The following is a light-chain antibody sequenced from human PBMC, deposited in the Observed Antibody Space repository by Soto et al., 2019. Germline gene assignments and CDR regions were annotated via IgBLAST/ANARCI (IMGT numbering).Light chain of an antibody. CDR2: FNT. CDR3: QSYDTNVVGLV. Sequence: QSVLTQPPSASGTPGQRVTFSCSGSGSNIGSNAVNWYQQLPGTAPKLLIYFNTQRPSGVPDRFSGSKSGTSASLAISGLQSEDEADYYCQSYDTNVVGLVFGPGTKLTVL. V-gene: IGLV1-44*01. CDR1: GSNIGSNA. J-gene: IGLJ3*02.